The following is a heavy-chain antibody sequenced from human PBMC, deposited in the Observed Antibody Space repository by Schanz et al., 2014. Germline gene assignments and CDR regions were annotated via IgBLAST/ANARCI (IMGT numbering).Heavy chain of an antibody. CDR3: VRDTDYHFDY. V-gene: IGHV3-74*01. D-gene: IGHD4-17*01. CDR2: TSNDGSFT. Sequence: EVQLVESGGGLVQPGGSLRLSCAASGFTFSDSWMHWVRQAPGKGLVWVSRTSNDGSFTTFADSVKGRFTISRDNAKNTLYLQMNRLRAEDTAVYYCVRDTDYHFDYWGQGTLVTVS. CDR1: GFTFSDSW. J-gene: IGHJ4*02.